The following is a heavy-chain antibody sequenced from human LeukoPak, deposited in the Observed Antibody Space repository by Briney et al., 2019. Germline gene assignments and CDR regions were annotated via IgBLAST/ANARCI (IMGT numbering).Heavy chain of an antibody. CDR3: ARDQTDCSSTSCYNFHYGMDV. J-gene: IGHJ6*02. CDR1: GYSFTSYF. CDR2: INPSGGST. D-gene: IGHD2-2*02. V-gene: IGHV1-46*01. Sequence: GASVKVSCKASGYSFTSYFIHWGRQAPGQGLEWMGIINPSGGSTSSSQKFQGRVTMTRDTSRNTVYLELSSLRSEDTAVYFCARDQTDCSSTSCYNFHYGMDVWGQGTTVTVSS.